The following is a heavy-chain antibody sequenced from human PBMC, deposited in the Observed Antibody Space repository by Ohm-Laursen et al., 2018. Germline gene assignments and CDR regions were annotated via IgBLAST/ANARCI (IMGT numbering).Heavy chain of an antibody. CDR1: GYTFTTHY. V-gene: IGHV1-46*01. D-gene: IGHD7-27*01. J-gene: IGHJ4*02. CDR3: ARDLGLVGTNWGYYFNY. Sequence: SVKVSCKVSGYTFTTHYIHWVRQAPGQGLEWMGIINPSGGSTKYAQKFQGRVTMTRDTSTSTVYMELSSLRSEDTAVYYCARDLGLVGTNWGYYFNYWGQGTLVTVSS. CDR2: INPSGGST.